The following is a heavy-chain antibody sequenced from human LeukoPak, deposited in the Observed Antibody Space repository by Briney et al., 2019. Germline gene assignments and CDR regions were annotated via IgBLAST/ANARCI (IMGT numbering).Heavy chain of an antibody. Sequence: PGGSLRLSCAASGFTFDDYAMHWVRQAPGKGLEWVSGISWNSGSIGYADSVKGRFTISRDNAKNSLYLQMNSLRAEDTAVYYCAKDVDFYGSGSYHDYWGQGTLVTVSS. CDR3: AKDVDFYGSGSYHDY. V-gene: IGHV3-9*01. CDR1: GFTFDDYA. D-gene: IGHD3-10*01. J-gene: IGHJ4*02. CDR2: ISWNSGSI.